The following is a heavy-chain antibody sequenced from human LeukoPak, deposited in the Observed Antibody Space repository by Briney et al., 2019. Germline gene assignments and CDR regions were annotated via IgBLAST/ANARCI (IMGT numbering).Heavy chain of an antibody. CDR1: GFTFSSYW. J-gene: IGHJ3*02. CDR2: IKQDGSEK. CDR3: ARSNSGSYYGGAFDI. Sequence: QTGGSLRLSCAASGFTFSSYWMSWVRQAPGKGLEWVANIKQDGSEKYYVDSVKGRFTISRDNAKNSLYLQMNSLRAEDTAVYYCARSNSGSYYGGAFDIWGQGTMVTVSS. V-gene: IGHV3-7*01. D-gene: IGHD1-26*01.